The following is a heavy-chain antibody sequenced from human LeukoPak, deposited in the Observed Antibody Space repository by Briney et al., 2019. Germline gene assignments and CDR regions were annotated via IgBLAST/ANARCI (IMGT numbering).Heavy chain of an antibody. V-gene: IGHV4-30-2*01. CDR2: IYHSGST. CDR1: GGSIISGGYA. CDR3: ARGGDIVATHFDY. D-gene: IGHD5-12*01. J-gene: IGHJ4*02. Sequence: SETLSLTCAVSGGSIISGGYAWSWIRQPPGNGLEWIGYIYHSGSTYYNPSLKSRVSISVDRSKNQFSLKLSSVTAADTAVYYCARGGDIVATHFDYWGQGTLVTVSS.